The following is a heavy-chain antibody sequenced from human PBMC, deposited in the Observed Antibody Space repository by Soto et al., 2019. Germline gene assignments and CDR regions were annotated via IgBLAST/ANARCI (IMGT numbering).Heavy chain of an antibody. Sequence: GGSLRLSCAASGFTFSSYSMNWVRQAPGKGLEWVSYISSSSSTIYYADSVKGRFTISRDNAKNSLYLQMNSLRDEDTAVYYCARDGPGPYDFWSGYSYYYGMDVWGQGTTVTVSS. D-gene: IGHD3-3*01. V-gene: IGHV3-48*02. CDR1: GFTFSSYS. J-gene: IGHJ6*02. CDR3: ARDGPGPYDFWSGYSYYYGMDV. CDR2: ISSSSSTI.